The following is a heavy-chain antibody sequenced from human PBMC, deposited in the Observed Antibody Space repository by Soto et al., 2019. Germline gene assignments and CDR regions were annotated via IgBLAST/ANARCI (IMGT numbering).Heavy chain of an antibody. D-gene: IGHD6-19*01. CDR2: TYYRSRWYD. CDR1: GDSVSSNSVA. J-gene: IGHJ4*02. V-gene: IGHV6-1*01. CDR3: ARGGFYMTVANFDC. Sequence: VQLQQSGPGLVKPSQTLSLTCAISGDSVSSNSVAWYWIRQSPSRGLEWLGRTYYRSRWYDDYAVSVKSRIRISPDTSKNQFSLQLTSVTPGDTAVYYCARGGFYMTVANFDCWGQGTLVTVSS.